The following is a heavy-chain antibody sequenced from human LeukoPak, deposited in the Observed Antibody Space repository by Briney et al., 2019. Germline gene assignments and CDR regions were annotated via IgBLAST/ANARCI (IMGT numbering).Heavy chain of an antibody. CDR3: ARAYCGGDCYSLGL. V-gene: IGHV1-3*01. J-gene: IGHJ4*02. D-gene: IGHD2-21*02. CDR1: GYTFTSYA. Sequence: VASVKVSCKASGYTFTSYAMHWVRQAPGQRLEWMGWINAGNGNTKYSQKFQGRVTITRDTSASTAYMELSSLRSEDTAVYYCARAYCGGDCYSLGLWGQGFLVTVSS. CDR2: INAGNGNT.